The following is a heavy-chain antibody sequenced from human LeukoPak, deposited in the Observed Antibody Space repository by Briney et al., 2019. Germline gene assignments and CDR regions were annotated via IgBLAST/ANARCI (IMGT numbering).Heavy chain of an antibody. Sequence: GGSLRLSCAASGFTLSSDYMSWVRQAPGKGLEWVSLMYSRGSTYYADSVKGRFAISRDNSKNTLYLQMNSLRAEDTAVYYCARHDWFDPWGQGTLVTVSS. CDR3: ARHDWFDP. CDR1: GFTLSSDY. V-gene: IGHV3-66*04. J-gene: IGHJ5*02. CDR2: MYSRGST.